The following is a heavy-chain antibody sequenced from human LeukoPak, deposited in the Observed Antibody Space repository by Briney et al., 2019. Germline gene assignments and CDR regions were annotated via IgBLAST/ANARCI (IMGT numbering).Heavy chain of an antibody. CDR1: GFTFSDHY. V-gene: IGHV3-72*01. Sequence: PGGSLRLSCAASGFTFSDHYMDWVRQAPGKGLEWVGRTRNKANSYTTEYAASVKGRFTISRDDSENSLSLQMNSLKTEDTAVYYCARYSGSYYYGMDVWGQGTTVTVSS. J-gene: IGHJ6*02. D-gene: IGHD1-26*01. CDR3: ARYSGSYYYGMDV. CDR2: TRNKANSYTT.